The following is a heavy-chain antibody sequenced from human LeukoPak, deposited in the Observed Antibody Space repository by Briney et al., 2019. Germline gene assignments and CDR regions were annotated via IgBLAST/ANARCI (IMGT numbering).Heavy chain of an antibody. CDR3: ACHYYGSGSYYNPPDY. D-gene: IGHD3-10*01. Sequence: SETLSLTCTVSGGSISSYYWSWIRQPPGKGLEWIGYIYYSGSTNYNPSLKSRVIISVDTSKNQFSLKLSSVTAADTAVYYCACHYYGSGSYYNPPDYWGQGTLVTVSS. CDR2: IYYSGST. V-gene: IGHV4-59*01. J-gene: IGHJ4*02. CDR1: GGSISSYY.